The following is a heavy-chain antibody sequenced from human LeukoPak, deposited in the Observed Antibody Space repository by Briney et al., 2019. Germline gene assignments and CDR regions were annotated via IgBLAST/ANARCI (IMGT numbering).Heavy chain of an antibody. D-gene: IGHD5-12*01. CDR2: IYYSGST. Sequence: PSETLSLTCTVSGGSISSYYWSWIRQPPGKGLEWIVYIYYSGSTNYNPSLKSRVTTSVDTSKNQFSLKLSSVTAADTAVYYCARDRGYSGYAFYFDYWGQGTLVTVSS. J-gene: IGHJ4*02. CDR1: GGSISSYY. CDR3: ARDRGYSGYAFYFDY. V-gene: IGHV4-59*01.